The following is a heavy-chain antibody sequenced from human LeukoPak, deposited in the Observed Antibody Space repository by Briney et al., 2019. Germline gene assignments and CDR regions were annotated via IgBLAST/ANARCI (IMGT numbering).Heavy chain of an antibody. V-gene: IGHV4-39*01. CDR2: IYYSGST. D-gene: IGHD3-3*01. Sequence: SETLSLTCTVSGGSISSSSYYWGWIRQPPGKGLEWIGSIYYSGSTYYNPSLKSRVTISVDTSKNQFSLKLSSVTAADTAVYYCARQVTYYDFWSGYYTSENFGYWGQGTLVTVSS. CDR3: ARQVTYYDFWSGYYTSENFGY. CDR1: GGSISSSSYY. J-gene: IGHJ4*02.